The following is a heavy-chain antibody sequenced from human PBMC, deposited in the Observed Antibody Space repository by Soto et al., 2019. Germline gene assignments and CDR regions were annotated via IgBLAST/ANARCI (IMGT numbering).Heavy chain of an antibody. J-gene: IGHJ5*02. CDR3: AREGLLRFLEWLFFWFDP. V-gene: IGHV1-2*02. CDR1: GYTFTGYY. D-gene: IGHD3-3*01. CDR2: INPNSGGT. Sequence: ASVKGSCKAAGYTFTGYYMDWVRKDTGQGLEWMGWINPNSGGTNYAQKFQGRVTMTRDTSISTAYMELSRLRSDDTAVYYCAREGLLRFLEWLFFWFDPWGQGTLVTVSS.